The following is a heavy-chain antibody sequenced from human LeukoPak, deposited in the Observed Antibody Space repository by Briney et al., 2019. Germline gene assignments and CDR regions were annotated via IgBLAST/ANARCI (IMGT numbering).Heavy chain of an antibody. CDR2: ISSSTTTI. J-gene: IGHJ4*02. Sequence: PGGSLRLSCAASGFTFSDYYMSWIRQAPGKGLEWVSYISSSTTTIYHADSVKGRFTISRDNAKNSLYLQMNSLRVEDTALYYCAKALDDSSGYSGFDYWGQGTLVAVSS. D-gene: IGHD3-22*01. CDR1: GFTFSDYY. CDR3: AKALDDSSGYSGFDY. V-gene: IGHV3-11*01.